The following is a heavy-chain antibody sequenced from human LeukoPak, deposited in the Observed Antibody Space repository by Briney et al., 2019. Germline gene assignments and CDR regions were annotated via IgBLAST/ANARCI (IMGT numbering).Heavy chain of an antibody. Sequence: SETLSLSCAVSGGSLSGYYWNWIRQPPGKGLEWICYVNAVVSATYNTSLSSRLTLSVEKPKTQFSLKLKSMTAADAAVYFCARRGPAARGGGFDYWGQGTLVAVSS. CDR1: GGSLSGYY. V-gene: IGHV4-4*08. CDR2: VNAVVSA. CDR3: ARRGPAARGGGFDY. D-gene: IGHD3-16*01. J-gene: IGHJ4*02.